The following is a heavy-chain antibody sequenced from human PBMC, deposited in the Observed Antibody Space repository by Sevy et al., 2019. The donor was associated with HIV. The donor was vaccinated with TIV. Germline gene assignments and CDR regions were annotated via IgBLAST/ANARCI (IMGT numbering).Heavy chain of an antibody. CDR2: IYYSGST. CDR1: GGSISSGGYY. V-gene: IGHV4-31*03. J-gene: IGHJ5*02. CDR3: ARVRAAALKGFDP. Sequence: SETLSLTCTVSGGSISSGGYYWSWIRQHPGKGLEWIGYIYYSGSTYYNPSLKGRVTISVDTSKNQFSLKLSSVTAADTAVYYCARVRAAALKGFDPWGQGTLVTVSS. D-gene: IGHD6-13*01.